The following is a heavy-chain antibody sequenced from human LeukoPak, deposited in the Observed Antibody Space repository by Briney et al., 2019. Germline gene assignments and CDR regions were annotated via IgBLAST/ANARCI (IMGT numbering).Heavy chain of an antibody. Sequence: PGGSLRLSCAASGFTFRNYGMHWVRQAPGKGLEWVAVIWYDGSDKYYADSVKGRFTTSRDNSKNTLYLQMNNLRAEDTAVYYCARPTGEGQAYCGDDCIEYFQHWGQGTLVTVSS. CDR3: ARPTGEGQAYCGDDCIEYFQH. J-gene: IGHJ1*01. D-gene: IGHD2-21*02. V-gene: IGHV3-33*01. CDR1: GFTFRNYG. CDR2: IWYDGSDK.